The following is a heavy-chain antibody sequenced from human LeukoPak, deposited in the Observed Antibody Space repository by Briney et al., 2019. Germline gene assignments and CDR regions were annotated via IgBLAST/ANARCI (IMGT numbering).Heavy chain of an antibody. J-gene: IGHJ4*02. Sequence: SVKVSCKASGGTFSSYAISWVRQAPGQGLEWMGRIIPIFGIANYAQKFQGRVTITADKSTSTAYMELSSLRSEDTAVYYCARDLGYCSGGSCPADYWGQGTLVTVSS. CDR2: IIPIFGIA. V-gene: IGHV1-69*04. CDR3: ARDLGYCSGGSCPADY. CDR1: GGTFSSYA. D-gene: IGHD2-15*01.